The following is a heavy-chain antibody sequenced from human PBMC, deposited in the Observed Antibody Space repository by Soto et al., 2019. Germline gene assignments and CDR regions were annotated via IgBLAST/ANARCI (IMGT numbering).Heavy chain of an antibody. Sequence: QVQLVQSGAEVKKPGASVKVSCKASGYTFTRYGISWVRQAPGQGLEWMGWISAYNGNTNYAQKLQGRGHMTTDTSTSTAYMELRSLRSDERAVHYCTRDIVVVPAAMRHYYDYGMDVWCEGTTVTVSS. CDR3: TRDIVVVPAAMRHYYDYGMDV. D-gene: IGHD2-2*01. CDR1: GYTFTRYG. J-gene: IGHJ6*04. V-gene: IGHV1-18*01. CDR2: ISAYNGNT.